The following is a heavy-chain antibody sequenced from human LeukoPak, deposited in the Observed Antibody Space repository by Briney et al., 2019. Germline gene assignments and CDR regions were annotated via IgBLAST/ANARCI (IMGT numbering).Heavy chain of an antibody. CDR2: ISGSGGST. D-gene: IGHD2-15*01. V-gene: IGHV3-23*01. Sequence: GGSLRLSCAASGFTFSNYAMNWVRQAPGKGLEWVSVISGSGGSTYYTDSVKGRFTISRDNSENTLYLQMNSLRAEDTAVYYCAKVPYCSGGSCYSDQNWFDPWGQGTLVTVSS. J-gene: IGHJ5*02. CDR1: GFTFSNYA. CDR3: AKVPYCSGGSCYSDQNWFDP.